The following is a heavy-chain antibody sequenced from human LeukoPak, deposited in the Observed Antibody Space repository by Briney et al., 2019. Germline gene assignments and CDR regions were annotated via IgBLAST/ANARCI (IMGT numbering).Heavy chain of an antibody. CDR3: AKLQSVVIPAAMLGFDY. CDR1: GFPFSSHG. Sequence: PGGSLRLSCAASGFPFSSHGMNWVRQAPGKGLEWVSGISASGANRYYADSVKGRFTISRDNSRDTLSVQINSLRAEDTAVYYCAKLQSVVIPAAMLGFDYWGQGILVTVSS. V-gene: IGHV3-23*01. D-gene: IGHD2-2*01. CDR2: ISASGANR. J-gene: IGHJ4*02.